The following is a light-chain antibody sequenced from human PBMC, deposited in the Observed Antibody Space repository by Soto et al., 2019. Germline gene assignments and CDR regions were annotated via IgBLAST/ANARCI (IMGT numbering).Light chain of an antibody. CDR3: QQYDNLPLT. J-gene: IGKJ4*01. CDR1: QSISSW. Sequence: DIQITQSPSTLSASVGDRVTITCWASQSISSWLAWYQPKPGKAPKLLIYGASSLESGVPSRFSGSGSGTDFTFTISSLQPEDIATYYCQQYDNLPLTFGGGTKVDIK. CDR2: GAS. V-gene: IGKV1-5*01.